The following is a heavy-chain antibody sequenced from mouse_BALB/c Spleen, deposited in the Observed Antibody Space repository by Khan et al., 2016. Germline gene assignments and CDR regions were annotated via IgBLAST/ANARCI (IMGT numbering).Heavy chain of an antibody. Sequence: EVELVESGGGLVQPGGSLRLSCATSEFTFTDYYMSWVRQPPEKALEWLGFIRNKANNYTTEYSASVKGRFTISRDNSQSILYLQMNILRAEDSATYYCAREAYGNYGYFHVMDYWGHGTSVTVSS. J-gene: IGHJ4*01. CDR1: EFTFTDYY. V-gene: IGHV7-3*02. CDR2: IRNKANNYTT. CDR3: AREAYGNYGYFHVMDY. D-gene: IGHD2-10*02.